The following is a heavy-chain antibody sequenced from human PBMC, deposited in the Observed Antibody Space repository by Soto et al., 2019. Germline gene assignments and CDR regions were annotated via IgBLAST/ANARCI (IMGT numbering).Heavy chain of an antibody. V-gene: IGHV3-33*01. CDR1: GFTFSRYG. CDR3: ARDRKFVDIVSPIVHQYSFSGMDV. Sequence: QVQVVESGGGVVQAGRSLRLSCEVSGFTFSRYGMHWVRQAPGKGLEWVAFIWYDGSNKNYVDSVKGRFTVSRDDLKNTVYLQMKSVRAEDTAVYYCARDRKFVDIVSPIVHQYSFSGMDVCGQGTTVTVSS. D-gene: IGHD5-12*01. CDR2: IWYDGSNK. J-gene: IGHJ6*02.